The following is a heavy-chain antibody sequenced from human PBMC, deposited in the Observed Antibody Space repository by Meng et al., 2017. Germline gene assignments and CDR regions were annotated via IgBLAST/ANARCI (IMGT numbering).Heavy chain of an antibody. Sequence: QAQLQQWGAGLLKPSETLSLTCAVYGGSFSGYYWSWIRQPPGKGLEWIGEINHSGSTNYNPSLKSRVTISVDTSKNQFSLKLSSVTAADTAVYYCARTEDNWFDPWGQGTLVTVSS. CDR3: ARTEDNWFDP. CDR2: INHSGST. CDR1: GGSFSGYY. D-gene: IGHD1-14*01. J-gene: IGHJ5*02. V-gene: IGHV4-34*01.